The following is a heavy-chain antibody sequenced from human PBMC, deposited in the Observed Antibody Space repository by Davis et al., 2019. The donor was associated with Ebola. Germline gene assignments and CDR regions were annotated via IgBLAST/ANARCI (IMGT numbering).Heavy chain of an antibody. V-gene: IGHV7-4-1*02. CDR1: GYTYTSYA. CDR2: INTNTGNP. CDR3: ARVASQGAFDI. D-gene: IGHD3-3*02. J-gene: IGHJ3*02. Sequence: AASVKVSCKASGYTYTSYAMNWVRQAPGQGLEWMGWINTNTGNPTYAQGFTGRFVFSLDTSVSTAYLQISSLKAEDTAVYYCARVASQGAFDIWGQGTMVTVSS.